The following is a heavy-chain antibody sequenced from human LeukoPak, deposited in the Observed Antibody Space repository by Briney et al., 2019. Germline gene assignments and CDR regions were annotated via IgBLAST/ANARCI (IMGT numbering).Heavy chain of an antibody. CDR1: GYSLTNYY. V-gene: IGHV1-46*01. CDR2: INPSGGST. Sequence: GASVKVSCKAFGYSLTNYYVHWVRQAPGQGLEWIGGINPSGGSTSYAQKFQGRITVTRDTYTNTVYMDLSSLRSEDTATYYCARGAPTTRIGAGRFDYWGQGSLLTVAS. CDR3: ARGAPTTRIGAGRFDY. D-gene: IGHD5-12*01. J-gene: IGHJ4*02.